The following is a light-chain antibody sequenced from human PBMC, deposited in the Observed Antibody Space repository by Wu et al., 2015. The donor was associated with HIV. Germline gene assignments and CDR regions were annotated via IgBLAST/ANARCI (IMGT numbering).Light chain of an antibody. CDR1: QSISTL. Sequence: DIQLTQSPSSLSASAGDRLTITCRASQSISTLLHWYQQRPGKAPKLLIHGASNLQSGVPSRFSGSGSGTDFTLTINSLQPEDFATYYCQQSYSDILTFGGGTNAEI. J-gene: IGKJ4*01. CDR2: GAS. CDR3: QQSYSDILT. V-gene: IGKV1-39*01.